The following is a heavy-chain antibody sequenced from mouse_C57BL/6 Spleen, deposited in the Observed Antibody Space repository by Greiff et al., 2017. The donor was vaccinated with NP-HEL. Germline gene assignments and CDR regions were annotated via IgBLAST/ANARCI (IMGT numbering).Heavy chain of an antibody. Sequence: EVQLVESGPELVKPGASVKMSCKASGYTFTDYNMHWVKQSHGKSLEWIGYINPNNGGTSYNQKFKGKATLTVNKSSSTAYMELRSLTSEDPAVYYCEAYDYDVGYWGQGTTLTVSS. CDR3: EAYDYDVGY. CDR1: GYTFTDYN. J-gene: IGHJ2*01. CDR2: INPNNGGT. V-gene: IGHV1-22*01. D-gene: IGHD2-4*01.